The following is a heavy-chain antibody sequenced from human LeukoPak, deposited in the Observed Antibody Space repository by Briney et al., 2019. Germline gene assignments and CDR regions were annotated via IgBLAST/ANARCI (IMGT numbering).Heavy chain of an antibody. CDR2: INQDGREK. J-gene: IGHJ4*02. V-gene: IGHV3-7*04. Sequence: GGSLRLSCTASGFTFSSYWMSWVRQAPGKGLEWVANINQDGREKHSVDSVKGRFTVSRDNARNSLYLQMSSLRAEDTAMYYCARDQTGQAWIYWGQGTLVTVSS. D-gene: IGHD2-2*03. CDR1: GFTFSSYW. CDR3: ARDQTGQAWIY.